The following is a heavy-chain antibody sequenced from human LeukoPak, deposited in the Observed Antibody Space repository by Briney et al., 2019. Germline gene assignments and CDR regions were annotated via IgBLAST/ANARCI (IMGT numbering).Heavy chain of an antibody. CDR2: INHSGST. V-gene: IGHV4-39*07. J-gene: IGHJ4*02. CDR1: SGSISTSNYY. Sequence: SETLSLTCTVSSGSISTSNYYWSWIRQPPGKGLEWIGEINHSGSTNYNPSLKSRVTISVDTSKNQFSLKLSSVTAADTAVYYCARARFSPLLDYWGQGTLVTVSS. CDR3: ARARFSPLLDY. D-gene: IGHD3-3*01.